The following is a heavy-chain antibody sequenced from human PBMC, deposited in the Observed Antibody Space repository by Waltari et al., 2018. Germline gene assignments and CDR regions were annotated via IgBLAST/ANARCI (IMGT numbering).Heavy chain of an antibody. CDR1: GFTVSGNY. CDR2: IYSGGNT. Sequence: VQLVETGGGLIQPGESLRLSCAASGFTVSGNYMSWFRQAPGKGLEWVSVIYSGGNTYYADSVKGRFTISRDNSKNTVYLQMISLRVEDTAVYYCARESGGSGYFDYWGQGTLVTVSS. V-gene: IGHV3-53*02. D-gene: IGHD2-15*01. CDR3: ARESGGSGYFDY. J-gene: IGHJ4*02.